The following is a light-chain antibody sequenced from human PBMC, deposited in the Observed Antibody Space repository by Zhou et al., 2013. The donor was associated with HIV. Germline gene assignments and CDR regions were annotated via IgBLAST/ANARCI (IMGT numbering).Light chain of an antibody. V-gene: IGKV3D-15*01. Sequence: EILMTQSPATLSVSPGERATLSCRASQSIGSNLAWYQQKRGQAPRVLLYGAVTRVAGVPARFSGSGSGTEFTLTISSLQTEDFATYFCQQYSVWPPYTFGQGTKLEIK. CDR1: QSIGSN. CDR3: QQYSVWPPYT. CDR2: GAV. J-gene: IGKJ2*01.